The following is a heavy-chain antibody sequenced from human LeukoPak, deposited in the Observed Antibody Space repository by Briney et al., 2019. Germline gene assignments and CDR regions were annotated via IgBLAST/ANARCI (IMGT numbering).Heavy chain of an antibody. CDR1: GGTFSSYA. J-gene: IGHJ4*02. D-gene: IGHD1-26*01. Sequence: SVKVSCKASGGTFSSYAISWVRQAPRQGLEWMGGIIPIFGTANYAQKFQGRVTITTDESTSTAYMELSSLRSEDTAVYYCAREIVGATREGFFDYWGQGTLVTVSS. CDR2: IIPIFGTA. CDR3: AREIVGATREGFFDY. V-gene: IGHV1-69*05.